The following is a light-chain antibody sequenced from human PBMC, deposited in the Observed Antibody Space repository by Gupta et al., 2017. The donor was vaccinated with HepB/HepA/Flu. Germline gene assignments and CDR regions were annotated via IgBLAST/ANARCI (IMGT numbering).Light chain of an antibody. CDR1: QSVLHSSNNKHH. J-gene: IGKJ1*01. CDR3: QQYYSTPT. V-gene: IGKV4-1*01. Sequence: QCPDALAVSLRERTINNCKSSQSVLHSSNNKHHVSWYQKKSGLPPKLLIYGASTRQAGVPDRCGGSWSKTYFTLTISSLHAEDVAVYYFQQYYSTPTFGQGTRVEI. CDR2: GAS.